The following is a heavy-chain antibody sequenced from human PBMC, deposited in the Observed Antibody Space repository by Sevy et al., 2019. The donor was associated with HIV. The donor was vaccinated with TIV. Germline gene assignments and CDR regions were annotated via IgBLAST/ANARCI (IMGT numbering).Heavy chain of an antibody. D-gene: IGHD6-13*01. CDR1: RFTFSDYG. J-gene: IGHJ4*02. CDR2: IWYDGTDK. Sequence: GGSLRLSCTASRFTFSDYGMHWVRQAPGKGLDWVAFIWYDGTDKYYADSVEGRFTISRDNSENKLFLQMNSLRPEDTAVYYCTKNTAAAGVGGIDYWGRGTMVTVSS. CDR3: TKNTAAAGVGGIDY. V-gene: IGHV3-30*02.